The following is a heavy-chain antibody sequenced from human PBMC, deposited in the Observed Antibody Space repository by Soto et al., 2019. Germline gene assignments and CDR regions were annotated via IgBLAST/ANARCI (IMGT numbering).Heavy chain of an antibody. V-gene: IGHV1-18*01. CDR3: ARLNGGPSVYYDSSGYLGPCDY. CDR2: VNTDKGNI. Sequence: GASVKVSCKASGYSFTNYGISWVRQAPGQGLEWLGWVNTDKGNIDFAQKVQGRVTMTTDTSSSTAYMELRSLTSDDTAVYYCARLNGGPSVYYDSSGYLGPCDYWGQGTLVTVSS. D-gene: IGHD3-22*01. CDR1: GYSFTNYG. J-gene: IGHJ4*02.